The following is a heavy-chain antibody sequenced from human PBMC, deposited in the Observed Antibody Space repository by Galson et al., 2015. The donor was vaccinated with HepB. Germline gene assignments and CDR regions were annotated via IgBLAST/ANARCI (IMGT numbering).Heavy chain of an antibody. D-gene: IGHD5-12*01. Sequence: SLRLSCAASGFTFSSYSMNWVRQAPGKGLEWVSSISSSSSYIYYADSVKGRFTISRDNAKNSLYLQMNSLRAEDTAVYYCARDGYGYSGYDSEVYYFDYWGQGTLVTVSS. CDR1: GFTFSSYS. CDR3: ARDGYGYSGYDSEVYYFDY. V-gene: IGHV3-21*01. CDR2: ISSSSSYI. J-gene: IGHJ4*02.